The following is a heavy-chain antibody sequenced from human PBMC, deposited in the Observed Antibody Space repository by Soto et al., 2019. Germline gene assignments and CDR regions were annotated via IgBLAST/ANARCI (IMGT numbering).Heavy chain of an antibody. D-gene: IGHD1-26*01. J-gene: IGHJ5*02. CDR3: ARDMHAGFTHYFDP. V-gene: IGHV4-31*03. CDR1: GGSVNNNAYS. CDR2: ISSSGRA. Sequence: SETLSLTCTVSGGSVNNNAYSWTWIRQHPGKGPECIGHISSSGRASYSPSLKSRVAISLDTSKNQLSLKLTSMTAADAAVYYCARDMHAGFTHYFDPWGQGTLVTVSS.